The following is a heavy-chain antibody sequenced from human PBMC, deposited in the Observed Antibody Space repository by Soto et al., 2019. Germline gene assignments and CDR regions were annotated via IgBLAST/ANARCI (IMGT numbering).Heavy chain of an antibody. CDR3: TRDILLSGKTTYYFDY. CDR2: ISYDTRNT. J-gene: IGHJ4*02. D-gene: IGHD1-26*01. CDR1: GFTFSSHA. V-gene: IGHV3-30*03. Sequence: GGSLRLSCAVSGFTFSSHAMSWVRQAPGKGLEWVAKISYDTRNTYYVDSVKGRFTISRDTSKNTLYLQMDSLRTEDTAVYYCTRDILLSGKTTYYFDYWGQGTLVTVSS.